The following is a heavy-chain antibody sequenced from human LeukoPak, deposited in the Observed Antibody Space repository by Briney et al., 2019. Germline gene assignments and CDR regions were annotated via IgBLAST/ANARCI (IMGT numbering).Heavy chain of an antibody. D-gene: IGHD3-10*01. CDR3: AREGITMVRGVLDY. Sequence: GGSLRLSCAASGFTFSNYDMHWVRQAPGKGLEWVADIRYDGNKKYYAESVKGRFTISRDNAKNSLYLQMNSLRAEDTAVYYCAREGITMVRGVLDYWGQGTLVTVSS. CDR2: IRYDGNKK. J-gene: IGHJ4*02. V-gene: IGHV3-33*01. CDR1: GFTFSNYD.